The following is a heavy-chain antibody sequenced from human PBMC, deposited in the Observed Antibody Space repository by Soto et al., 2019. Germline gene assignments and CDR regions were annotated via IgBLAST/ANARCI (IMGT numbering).Heavy chain of an antibody. V-gene: IGHV1-8*01. CDR3: VRGFGWLRNS. CDR2: MNPNSGDT. Sequence: QVQLVQSGAEVKKPGASVKVSCKATGYTFTTYDINWVRQATGQGLEWMGWMNPNSGDTGYAQKCQGRVTMTRGTPISTAYIELSTLPSEDTAGYYSVRGFGWLRNSWGQGTLVTVPS. J-gene: IGHJ4*02. D-gene: IGHD5-12*01. CDR1: GYTFTTYD.